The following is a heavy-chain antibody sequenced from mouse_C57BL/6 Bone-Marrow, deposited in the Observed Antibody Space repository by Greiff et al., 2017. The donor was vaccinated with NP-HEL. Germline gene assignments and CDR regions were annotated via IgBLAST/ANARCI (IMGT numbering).Heavy chain of an antibody. D-gene: IGHD2-3*01. J-gene: IGHJ2*01. CDR3: ARGEIYDGYYLDY. CDR1: GYSITSGYY. V-gene: IGHV3-6*01. Sequence: DVKLVESGPGLVKPSQSLSLTCSVTGYSITSGYYWNWIRQFPGNKLEWMGYISYDGSNNYNPSLKNRISITRDTSKNQFFLKLNSVTTEDTATYYCARGEIYDGYYLDYWGQGTTLTVSS. CDR2: ISYDGSN.